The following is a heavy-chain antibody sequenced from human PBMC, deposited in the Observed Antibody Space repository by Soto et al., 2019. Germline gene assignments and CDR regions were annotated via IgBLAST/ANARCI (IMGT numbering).Heavy chain of an antibody. CDR1: GGSISSGDYY. D-gene: IGHD3-10*01. V-gene: IGHV4-30-4*01. CDR2: IYYSGST. Sequence: SETLSLTWTVSGGSISSGDYYWSWIRPPPGKGLEWIGYIYYSGSTYYNPSLKSRVTISVDTSKNQFSLKLSSVTAADTAVYYCARLDYKGYYYGMDVWGQGTTVTVSS. J-gene: IGHJ6*02. CDR3: ARLDYKGYYYGMDV.